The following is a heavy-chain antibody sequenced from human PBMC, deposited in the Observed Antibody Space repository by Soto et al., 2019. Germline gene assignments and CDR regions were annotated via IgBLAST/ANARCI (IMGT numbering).Heavy chain of an antibody. V-gene: IGHV4-34*01. CDR3: ESQPILNSSPHWEDP. CDR2: INHSGST. J-gene: IGHJ5*02. Sequence: PSETLSLTCAVYGGSFSGYYWSWIRQPPGKGLEWIGEINHSGSTNYNPSLKSRVTISVDTSKNQFSLKLSSVTAADTAVYYCESQPILNSSPHWEDPWVQGTLVTVSS. CDR1: GGSFSGYY. D-gene: IGHD6-13*01.